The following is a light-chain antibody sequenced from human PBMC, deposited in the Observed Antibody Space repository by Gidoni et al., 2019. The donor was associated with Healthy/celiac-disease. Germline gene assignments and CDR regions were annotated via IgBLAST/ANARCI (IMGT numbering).Light chain of an antibody. CDR3: QQRYSTPRT. V-gene: IGKV1-39*01. J-gene: IGKJ1*01. CDR2: AAS. CDR1: QSISSY. Sequence: DIKMTESPSSLSAAVGDRVTITVRASQSISSYLNWYQQKPGNAPKLLIYAASSLQSGVPSRFSGSGSGTDCTLTIRSLPPEDFATYYCQQRYSTPRTFGQGTKVEIK.